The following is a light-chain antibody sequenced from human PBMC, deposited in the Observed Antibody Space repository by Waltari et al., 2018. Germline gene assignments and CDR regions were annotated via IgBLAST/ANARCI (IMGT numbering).Light chain of an antibody. CDR3: CSYAGRATWA. J-gene: IGLJ3*02. CDR1: SSDVGGYDY. Sequence: QSALTQPRSVSGSPGHSVTISCTGTSSDVGGYDYVSWYQQHPGTAPKLVIYDVNKRPSGVPERFSVSKSGHTSSLTISGLQAEDEADYNCCSYAGRATWAFGGGTKLTVL. V-gene: IGLV2-11*01. CDR2: DVN.